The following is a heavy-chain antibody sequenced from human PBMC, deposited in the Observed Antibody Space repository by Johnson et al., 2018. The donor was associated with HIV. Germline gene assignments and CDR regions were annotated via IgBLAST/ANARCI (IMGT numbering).Heavy chain of an antibody. CDR3: AKDRYGGSYPDAFDI. D-gene: IGHD1-26*01. V-gene: IGHV3-15*01. Sequence: MLLVESGGGLVKPGGSLRLSCAASGITFNNAWMSWVRQAPGKGLEWVGRIKSKPDGAALHYAAPVKGRFTVSRDDSRNTLFLQMNSLRPEDTSVYYCAKDRYGGSYPDAFDIWGQGTMVTVSS. J-gene: IGHJ3*02. CDR1: GITFNNAW. CDR2: IKSKPDGAAL.